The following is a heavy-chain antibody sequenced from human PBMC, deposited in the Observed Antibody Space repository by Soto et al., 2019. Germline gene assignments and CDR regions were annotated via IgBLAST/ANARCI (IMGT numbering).Heavy chain of an antibody. CDR3: ARIIPGLGYCSP. Sequence: VQLQESGPGLVRPSQTLSFTCTVSGGSISSGSYYWSWIRQHPGKGLEWIGYIYYSGSTYYNPSLKSRVTISLDTSRNQFSLNLSSVTAADTAVYFCARIIPGLGYCSPWGQGTLVTVSS. D-gene: IGHD2-15*01. CDR2: IYYSGST. CDR1: GGSISSGSYY. V-gene: IGHV4-31*03. J-gene: IGHJ5*02.